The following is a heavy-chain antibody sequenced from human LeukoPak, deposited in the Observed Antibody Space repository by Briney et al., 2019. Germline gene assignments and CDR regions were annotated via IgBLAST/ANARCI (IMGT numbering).Heavy chain of an antibody. CDR2: TYYRSKWYN. D-gene: IGHD2-15*01. V-gene: IGHV6-1*01. J-gene: IGHJ4*02. Sequence: SQTLSLTCAISGDSVSRTNIAWNWTRQSPSRGLEWLGRTYYRSKWYNDYAESVKSRIIINPDTSKNQFSLQLNSVTPEDTAVYWCARGLGWPYFDYWGQGTLVTVSS. CDR1: GDSVSRTNIA. CDR3: ARGLGWPYFDY.